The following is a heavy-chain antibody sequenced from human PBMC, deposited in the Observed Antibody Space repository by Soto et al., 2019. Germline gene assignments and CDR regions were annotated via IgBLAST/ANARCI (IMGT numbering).Heavy chain of an antibody. CDR1: GFSLSTSGVG. D-gene: IGHD6-19*01. CDR2: IYWDDDK. CDR3: AHKGSGWSYFDY. Sequence: QITLKESGPTLVKPTQTLTLTCTFSGFSLSTSGVGVGWIRQPPGKALEWLALIYWDDDKRYSPSLKSRLTITQDTSKNQVVLTMTNMDPVDTATYYCAHKGSGWSYFDYWGQGTLVTVSS. V-gene: IGHV2-5*02. J-gene: IGHJ4*02.